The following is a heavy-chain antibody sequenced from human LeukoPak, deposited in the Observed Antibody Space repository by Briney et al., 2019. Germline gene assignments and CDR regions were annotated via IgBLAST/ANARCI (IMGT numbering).Heavy chain of an antibody. V-gene: IGHV4-59*01. Sequence: RPSETLSLTCTVSGGSISSYYWSWIRQPPGKGLEWIGYIYYSGSTNYNPSLKSRVTISVDTSKNQFSLKLSSVTAADTAVYYCARGEDSSLDFDYWGQGTLVTVSS. CDR2: IYYSGST. J-gene: IGHJ4*02. D-gene: IGHD3-22*01. CDR3: ARGEDSSLDFDY. CDR1: GGSISSYY.